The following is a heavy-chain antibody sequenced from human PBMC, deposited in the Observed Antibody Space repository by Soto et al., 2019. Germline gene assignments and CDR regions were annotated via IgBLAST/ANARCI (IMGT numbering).Heavy chain of an antibody. CDR1: GGTFSSYA. D-gene: IGHD5-18*01. J-gene: IGHJ6*02. V-gene: IGHV1-69*01. CDR3: ARAGDTAMVLNTQYYYGMDV. CDR2: IIPIFGTA. Sequence: QVQLVQSGAEVKKPGSSVKVSCKASGGTFSSYAVSWVRQAPGQGLEWMGGIIPIFGTANYAQKFQGRVTITADESTSTAYMELSSLRSEDTAVYYCARAGDTAMVLNTQYYYGMDVWGQGTTVTVSS.